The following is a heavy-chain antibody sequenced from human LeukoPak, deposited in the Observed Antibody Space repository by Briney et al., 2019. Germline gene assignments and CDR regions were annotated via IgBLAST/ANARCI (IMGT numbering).Heavy chain of an antibody. Sequence: GGSLRLSCAASRFTFSSYAMTWVRQAPGKGLEWVSVITGSSGSTYYADSVKGRFTISRDNSKNTLYLQMNNLRVEDTAVYYCAKDRVVGAIDVFDIWGQGTMVTVSS. CDR2: ITGSSGST. D-gene: IGHD1-26*01. J-gene: IGHJ3*02. CDR3: AKDRVVGAIDVFDI. CDR1: RFTFSSYA. V-gene: IGHV3-23*01.